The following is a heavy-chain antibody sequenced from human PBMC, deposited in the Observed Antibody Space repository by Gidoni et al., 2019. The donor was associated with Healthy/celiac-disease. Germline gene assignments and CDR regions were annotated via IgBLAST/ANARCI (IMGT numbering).Heavy chain of an antibody. D-gene: IGHD2-2*01. Sequence: QVQLVQSRAEVQKPVASVTVSCKASGYTFTGYYMNWVRQGPGQGLAWMGWINPNSGGTNYAKKFQDRVTMTRDTSISTAYMELSRLRSDDTGAYYCARRQVPAAADIDYWGQGTLVTVAS. J-gene: IGHJ4*02. V-gene: IGHV1-2*02. CDR3: ARRQVPAAADIDY. CDR2: INPNSGGT. CDR1: GYTFTGYY.